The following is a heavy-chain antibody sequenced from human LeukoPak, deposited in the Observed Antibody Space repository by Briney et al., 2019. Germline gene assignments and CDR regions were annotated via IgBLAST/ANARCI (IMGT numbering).Heavy chain of an antibody. CDR3: AGDVDGNLDY. CDR1: GFTFSTFW. V-gene: IGHV3-7*01. D-gene: IGHD1-14*01. Sequence: GGSLRLSCVGSGFTFSTFWMAWVRQAPGKGLEWVANMKHDGSAKHYVDSVKGRFTTSRDNAKNSLYLQMNSLRAEDTAVYYCAGDVDGNLDYWGQGTLVTVSS. J-gene: IGHJ4*02. CDR2: MKHDGSAK.